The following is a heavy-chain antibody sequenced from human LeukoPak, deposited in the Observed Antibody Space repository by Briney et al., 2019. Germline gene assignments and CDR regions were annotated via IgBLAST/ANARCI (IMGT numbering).Heavy chain of an antibody. Sequence: GGSLRLSCAASGFTFSSYAMSWVRQAPGKGLEWVSSISSSSSYIYYADSVKGRFTISRDNAKNSLYLQMNSLRAEDTAVYYCARDYSIAAAAPWYWGQGTLVTVSS. D-gene: IGHD6-13*01. CDR1: GFTFSSYA. V-gene: IGHV3-21*01. CDR3: ARDYSIAAAAPWY. CDR2: ISSSSSYI. J-gene: IGHJ4*02.